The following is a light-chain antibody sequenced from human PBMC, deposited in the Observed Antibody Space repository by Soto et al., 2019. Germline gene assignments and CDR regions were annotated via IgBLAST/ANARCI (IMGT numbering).Light chain of an antibody. J-gene: IGKJ1*01. CDR2: DAS. V-gene: IGKV3-20*01. Sequence: VLTQSRGTLSLSHEARATLSCRASQSVSSYLAWYQQKPGQAPRFLIYDASNRATGIPARFSGSGSGTDFTLTISRLEPEDFAVYYCQQYGSSPPTFGQGTKVDIK. CDR3: QQYGSSPPT. CDR1: QSVSSY.